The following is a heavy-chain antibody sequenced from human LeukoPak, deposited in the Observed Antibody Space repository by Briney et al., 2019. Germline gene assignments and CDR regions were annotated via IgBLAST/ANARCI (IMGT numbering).Heavy chain of an antibody. CDR1: GFTFSSYS. CDR3: ARGPGRDFDY. J-gene: IGHJ4*02. V-gene: IGHV3-21*01. CDR2: ISSSSSYI. D-gene: IGHD3-10*01. Sequence: GGSLRLSCAASGFTFSSYSMNWVHQAPGKGLEWVSPISSSSSYIYYADSVKGRFTISRDNAKNSLYLQMNSLIAEDTAVYYCARGPGRDFDYRGQGTLVTVSS.